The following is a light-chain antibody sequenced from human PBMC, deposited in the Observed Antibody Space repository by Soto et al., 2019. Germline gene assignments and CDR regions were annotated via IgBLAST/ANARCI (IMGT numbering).Light chain of an antibody. CDR1: HTLLHKNGNNY. Sequence: DMVMTQSAVSLPVTPGEASSISCISSHTLLHKNGNNYFNWYLQNAGQSPQLLIYMVSKRASGVPDRFSGSGSGTYFTLKISRVEAEDAGVYYCMQALQTPRTFGQGTKVDI. CDR2: MVS. CDR3: MQALQTPRT. J-gene: IGKJ1*01. V-gene: IGKV2-28*01.